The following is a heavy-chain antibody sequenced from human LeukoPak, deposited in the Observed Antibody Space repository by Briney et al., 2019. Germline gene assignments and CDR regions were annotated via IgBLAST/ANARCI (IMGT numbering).Heavy chain of an antibody. CDR3: ARVRGQWLVRGGFDY. D-gene: IGHD6-19*01. CDR1: GFTFSSYD. V-gene: IGHV3-48*03. J-gene: IGHJ4*02. CDR2: ISSSGSTI. Sequence: GGSLRLSCAASGFTFSSYDMNWVRQAPGKGLEWVSYISSSGSTIYYADSVKGRFTISRDNAKNSLYLQMNSLRAEDTAVYYCARVRGQWLVRGGFDYWGQGTLVTVSS.